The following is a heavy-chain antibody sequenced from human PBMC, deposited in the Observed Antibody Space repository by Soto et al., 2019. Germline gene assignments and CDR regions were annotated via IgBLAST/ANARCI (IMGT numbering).Heavy chain of an antibody. CDR2: MYSSGNT. Sequence: QLQLQESGPGLVKPSETLSLTCTVSAGSISRSNYYWGWIRQPPGKGLEWIGSMYSSGNTYYNPSLKSRVTISVDTSKNQFSLKLTSVTAAETAVYYFARQPYDSSGYSYGAWGQGTLCTISS. J-gene: IGHJ4*02. CDR3: ARQPYDSSGYSYGA. D-gene: IGHD3-22*01. V-gene: IGHV4-39*01. CDR1: AGSISRSNYY.